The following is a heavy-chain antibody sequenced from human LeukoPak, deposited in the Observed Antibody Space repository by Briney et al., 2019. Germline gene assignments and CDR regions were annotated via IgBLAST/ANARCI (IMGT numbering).Heavy chain of an antibody. CDR1: GGSISSSSYY. CDR2: IYYSGST. J-gene: IGHJ4*02. D-gene: IGHD6-13*01. Sequence: PSETLSLTCTVSGGSISSSSYYWGWIRQPPGKGLEWIGSIYYSGSTYYNPSLKSRVTMSVDTSKNQFSLKLSSVTAADTAVYYCARRGSNWFFDYWGQGTLVTVSS. CDR3: ARRGSNWFFDY. V-gene: IGHV4-39*01.